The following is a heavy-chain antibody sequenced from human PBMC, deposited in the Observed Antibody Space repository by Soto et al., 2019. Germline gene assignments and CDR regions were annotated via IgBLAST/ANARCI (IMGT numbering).Heavy chain of an antibody. J-gene: IGHJ4*02. CDR1: GFSFNSYS. Sequence: EVQLVESGGGLVKPGESLRLSCLGSGFSFNSYSMNWVRQAPGKGLEWVSSISRTSTYIYYADSVRGRFTISRDNAENSLYLQMDSLRVEDTAVYYCAREGPTIPIYSEWGQGTLVTVSS. D-gene: IGHD2-2*02. CDR3: AREGPTIPIYSE. CDR2: ISRTSTYI. V-gene: IGHV3-21*01.